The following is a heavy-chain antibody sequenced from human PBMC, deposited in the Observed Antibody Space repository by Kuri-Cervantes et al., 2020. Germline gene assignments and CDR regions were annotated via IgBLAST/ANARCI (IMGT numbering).Heavy chain of an antibody. V-gene: IGHV3-7*01. J-gene: IGHJ5*02. D-gene: IGHD6-13*01. CDR2: IKQDGSEK. CDR1: GFTFSSYE. Sequence: GGSLRLSCAASGFTFSSYEMNWVRQAPGKGLEWVANIKQDGSEKYYVDSVKGRFTISRDNAKNSLYLQMNSLRAEDTAVYYCARDGDTSNWPRRWFDPWGQGTLVTVSS. CDR3: ARDGDTSNWPRRWFDP.